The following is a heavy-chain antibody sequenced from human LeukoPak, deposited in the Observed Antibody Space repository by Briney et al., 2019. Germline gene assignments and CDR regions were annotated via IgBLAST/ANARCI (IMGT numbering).Heavy chain of an antibody. Sequence: PGGSLRLSCAASGFTFSSYSMNWVRQAPGKGLEWVSSISSSSSYIYYADSVKGRFTISRDNAKNSLYLQMNSLRAEDTAVYYCARASINSGSYYIYWGYFDYWGQGTLVTVSS. D-gene: IGHD3-10*01. CDR3: ARASINSGSYYIYWGYFDY. CDR1: GFTFSSYS. V-gene: IGHV3-21*01. J-gene: IGHJ4*02. CDR2: ISSSSSYI.